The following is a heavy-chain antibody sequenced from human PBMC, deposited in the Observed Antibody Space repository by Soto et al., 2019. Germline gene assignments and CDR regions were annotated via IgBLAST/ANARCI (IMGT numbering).Heavy chain of an antibody. CDR3: ARTDTTLPPLYYFDY. D-gene: IGHD1-1*01. CDR1: GGSISSGDYY. Sequence: SETLSLTCTVSGGSISSGDYYWSWIRQPPGKGLEWIGYIYYSGSTYYNPSLKSRVTISVDTSKNQFSLKLSSVTAADTAVYYCARTDTTLPPLYYFDYWGQGTLVTVSS. CDR2: IYYSGST. J-gene: IGHJ4*02. V-gene: IGHV4-30-4*01.